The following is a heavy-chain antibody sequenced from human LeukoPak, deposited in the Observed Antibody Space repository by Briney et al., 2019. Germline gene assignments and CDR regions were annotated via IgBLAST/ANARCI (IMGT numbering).Heavy chain of an antibody. Sequence: ASVKVSCKASGYTFTGYYMHWMQQAPGQGLEWMGWINPNSGGTNYAQKFQGRVTMTRDTSISTAYMELSRLRSDDTAVYYCARDYSNYEVDYWGQGTLVTVSS. CDR1: GYTFTGYY. V-gene: IGHV1-2*02. D-gene: IGHD4-11*01. CDR2: INPNSGGT. CDR3: ARDYSNYEVDY. J-gene: IGHJ4*02.